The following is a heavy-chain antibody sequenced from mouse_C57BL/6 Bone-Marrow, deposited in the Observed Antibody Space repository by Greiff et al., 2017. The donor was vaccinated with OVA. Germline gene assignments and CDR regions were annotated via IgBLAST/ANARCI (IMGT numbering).Heavy chain of an antibody. J-gene: IGHJ4*01. V-gene: IGHV1-54*01. CDR1: GYAFTNYL. CDR2: INPGSGGT. CDR3: ARPGYYAMDY. Sequence: LQQSGAELVRPGTSVKVSCKASGYAFTNYLIEWVKQRPGQGLEWIGVINPGSGGTNYNEKFKGKATLTADKSSSTAYMQLSSLTSEDSAVYFCARPGYYAMDYWGQGTSVTVSS.